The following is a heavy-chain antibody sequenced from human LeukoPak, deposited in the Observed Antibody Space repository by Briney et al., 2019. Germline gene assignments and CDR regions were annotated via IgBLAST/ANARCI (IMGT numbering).Heavy chain of an antibody. CDR3: ARSSWGSYYPLFDY. CDR2: RWYDGGIK. CDR1: GFSFGFNTYG. D-gene: IGHD3-10*01. J-gene: IGHJ4*02. Sequence: PGRSLRLSCVASGFSFGFNTYGMQWGRQTPGKGLERVAVRWYDGGIKYYGDAVKRRFTISRDNSENTLYLQMDSLRGEDTAVYYCARSSWGSYYPLFDYWGQGTLVTVSS. V-gene: IGHV3-33*01.